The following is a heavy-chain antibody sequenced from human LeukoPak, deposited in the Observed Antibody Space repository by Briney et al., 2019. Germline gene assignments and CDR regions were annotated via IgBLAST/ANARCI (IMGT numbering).Heavy chain of an antibody. CDR1: GFTFSRYA. J-gene: IGHJ6*03. Sequence: GGSLRLSCAAFGFTFSRYAMNWVRQAPGKGLEWVSSISTTSSSSYIHYADSVKGRFTISRDNAKSSLYLQMNSLRAEDTAVYYCARVMAGYSYMDVWGKGTTVTVSS. CDR2: ISTTSSSSYI. CDR3: ARVMAGYSYMDV. V-gene: IGHV3-21*01. D-gene: IGHD3-10*01.